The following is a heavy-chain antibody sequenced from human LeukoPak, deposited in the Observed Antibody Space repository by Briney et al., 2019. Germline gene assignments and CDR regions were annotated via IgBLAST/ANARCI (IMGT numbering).Heavy chain of an antibody. V-gene: IGHV4-59*01. CDR1: GGSLSNYC. Sequence: PSETLSLTCTVSGGSLSNYCWSWIRQPPGKGLEWIGYIYNSGRTNDNSSLKSRVTVSADTSKNQFSLKLSSVTAADTAVYYCVRSLRYYDYLVLPFDSWGQGTLVTVSS. CDR3: VRSLRYYDYLVLPFDS. D-gene: IGHD3-9*01. CDR2: IYNSGRT. J-gene: IGHJ4*02.